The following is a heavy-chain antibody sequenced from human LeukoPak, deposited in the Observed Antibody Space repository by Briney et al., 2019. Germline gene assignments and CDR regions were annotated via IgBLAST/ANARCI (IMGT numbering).Heavy chain of an antibody. Sequence: GGSLRLSCAASGFTFSSHSMNWVRQAPGKGLEWVSYIGSSISTIYYADSVKGRFTISRDNAKNSLYLQMNSLRDEDTAVYYCARDSLHEYGDYYDYWGQGTLVTVSS. CDR3: ARDSLHEYGDYYDY. V-gene: IGHV3-48*02. J-gene: IGHJ4*02. D-gene: IGHD4-17*01. CDR2: IGSSISTI. CDR1: GFTFSSHS.